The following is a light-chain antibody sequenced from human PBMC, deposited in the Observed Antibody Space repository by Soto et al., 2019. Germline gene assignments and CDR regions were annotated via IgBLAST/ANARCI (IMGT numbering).Light chain of an antibody. CDR2: WAS. J-gene: IGKJ4*01. V-gene: IGKV4-1*01. CDR3: QQYYSTPLS. Sequence: DIVLTQSPDSLAVSLGERATINCKSSQNILYNSYNKNYLAWYQQRPGQPPKLLISWASTRESGVPDRFSGSGSGTDFTLTISSLQAEDVAVYYCQQYYSTPLSFGGGTKVDIK. CDR1: QNILYNSYNKNY.